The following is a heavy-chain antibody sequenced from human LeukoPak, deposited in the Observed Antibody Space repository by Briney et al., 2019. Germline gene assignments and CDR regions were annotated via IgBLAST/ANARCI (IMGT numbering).Heavy chain of an antibody. Sequence: SETLSLTCTVSGGSFINYYWNWIRQPAGKALEWIGRISTSGSTNYNPSVNTRVTMSIDTSKNQFSLKLRSVTAADTAVYYCARGGAVAGTWETTDYWGQGTLVTVSS. D-gene: IGHD6-19*01. J-gene: IGHJ4*02. V-gene: IGHV4-4*07. CDR1: GGSFINYY. CDR3: ARGGAVAGTWETTDY. CDR2: ISTSGST.